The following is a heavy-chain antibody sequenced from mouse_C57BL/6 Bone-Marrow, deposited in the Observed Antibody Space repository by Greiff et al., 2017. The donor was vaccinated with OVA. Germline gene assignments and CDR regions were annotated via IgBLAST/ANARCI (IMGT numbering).Heavy chain of an antibody. CDR1: GFSLTSYS. D-gene: IGHD2-4*01. J-gene: IGHJ3*01. CDR3: ARNTYYDYDRGGPFAY. V-gene: IGHV2-9-1*01. Sequence: VHLVESGPGLVAPSQSLSITCTVSGFSLTSYSISWVRQPPGKGLEWLGVIWTGGGTNYNSALKSRLSISKDNSKSQVFLKMNSLQTDDTARYYCARNTYYDYDRGGPFAYWGQGTLVTVSA. CDR2: IWTGGGT.